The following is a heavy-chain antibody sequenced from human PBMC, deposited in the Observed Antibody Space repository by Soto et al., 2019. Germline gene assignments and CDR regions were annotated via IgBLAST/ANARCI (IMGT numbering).Heavy chain of an antibody. CDR3: ARDMEFCTNGLCYWFDY. CDR2: ISGSGNYI. V-gene: IGHV3-21*01. Sequence: GGSLRLSCAASGFTFSSYAMNWVRQAPGKGLEWVSSISGSGNYIYYADSVKGRFAFSRDNAKNSLYLQMNSLRAEDTAVYYCARDMEFCTNGLCYWFDYWGQGTLVTVSS. J-gene: IGHJ4*02. D-gene: IGHD2-8*01. CDR1: GFTFSSYA.